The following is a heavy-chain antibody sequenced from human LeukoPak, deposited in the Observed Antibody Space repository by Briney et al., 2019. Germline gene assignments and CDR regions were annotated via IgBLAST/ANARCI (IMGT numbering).Heavy chain of an antibody. CDR3: ARIEPYYYAFVY. CDR1: DGSISSYY. Sequence: SETLSLTCTVSDGSISSYYWSWIRQPPGKGLEWIGYIYYSGSTNYNPSLKSRVTISVDTSKNQFSLKLSSVTAADTAVYYCARIEPYYYAFVYWGQGTLVTVSS. V-gene: IGHV4-59*08. CDR2: IYYSGST. J-gene: IGHJ4*02. D-gene: IGHD3-10*01.